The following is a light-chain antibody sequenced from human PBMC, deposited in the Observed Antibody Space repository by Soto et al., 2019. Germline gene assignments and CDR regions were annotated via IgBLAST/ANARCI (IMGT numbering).Light chain of an antibody. CDR2: GVT. CDR3: SSYAGSDNYV. V-gene: IGLV2-8*01. J-gene: IGLJ1*01. CDR1: SSDIGDHNL. Sequence: QSLLTQPPSASGSPGQSVTISCSGTSSDIGDHNLVSWYQQHPGKAPKLLIWGVTNRPSGVPHRFSGSKSGNTASLTVSGLQAEDETDYYCSSYAGSDNYVFGTGTKLTVL.